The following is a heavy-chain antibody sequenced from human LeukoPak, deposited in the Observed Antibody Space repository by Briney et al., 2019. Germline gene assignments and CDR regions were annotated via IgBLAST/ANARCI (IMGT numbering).Heavy chain of an antibody. V-gene: IGHV4-4*07. CDR1: GGSLSSYY. Sequence: PSETLSLTCTVSGGSLSSYYWNWIRQPAGKGLEWIGRIYTSGSTNYNPSLKSRVTMSVDTSKNQFSLKLSSVTAADTAVYYCARDSYYYGSHYYYYMDVWGKGTTVTISS. CDR3: ARDSYYYGSHYYYYMDV. CDR2: IYTSGST. D-gene: IGHD3-10*01. J-gene: IGHJ6*03.